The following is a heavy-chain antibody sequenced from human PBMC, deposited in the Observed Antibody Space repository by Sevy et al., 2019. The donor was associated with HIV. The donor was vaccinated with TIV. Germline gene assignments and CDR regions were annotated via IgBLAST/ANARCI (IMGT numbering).Heavy chain of an antibody. V-gene: IGHV3-30*03. D-gene: IGHD3-16*02. CDR1: GFTFSSYG. Sequence: GGSLRLSCAASGFTFSSYGMHWVRQAPGKGLEWVSVISYDGSNKYYADSVKVRFTFSRENSKNTPYLQMNSLRAEDTAVYYCATPIAYDYVWGSYRYAFDYWGQGTLVTVSS. J-gene: IGHJ4*02. CDR2: ISYDGSNK. CDR3: ATPIAYDYVWGSYRYAFDY.